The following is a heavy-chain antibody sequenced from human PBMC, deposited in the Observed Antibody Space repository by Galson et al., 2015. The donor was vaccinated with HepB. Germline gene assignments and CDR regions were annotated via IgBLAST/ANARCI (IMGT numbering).Heavy chain of an antibody. Sequence: SVKVSCKASGYAFTSYTIHWVRQAPGQRLEWMGWINAGNGNTKYSQKFQGRVTITRDTSATTAYMELSSLRSEDTAVFYCARDGKHIVVVDNYYFDYWGQGTLVTVPS. CDR1: GYAFTSYT. D-gene: IGHD2-21*01. J-gene: IGHJ4*02. V-gene: IGHV1-3*01. CDR3: ARDGKHIVVVDNYYFDY. CDR2: INAGNGNT.